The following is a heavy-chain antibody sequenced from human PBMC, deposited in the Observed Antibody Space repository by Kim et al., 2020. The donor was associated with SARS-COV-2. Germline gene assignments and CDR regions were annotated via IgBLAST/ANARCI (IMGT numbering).Heavy chain of an antibody. J-gene: IGHJ6*02. V-gene: IGHV3-30*04. CDR2: ISYDGSNK. CDR3: ARELRSTVTTWFTHYYYGMDV. D-gene: IGHD4-4*01. CDR1: GFTFSSYA. Sequence: GGSLRLSCAASGFTFSSYAMHWVRQAPGKGLEWVAVISYDGSNKYYADSVKGRFTISRDNSKNTLYLQMNSLRAEDTAVYYCARELRSTVTTWFTHYYYGMDVWGQGTTVTVSS.